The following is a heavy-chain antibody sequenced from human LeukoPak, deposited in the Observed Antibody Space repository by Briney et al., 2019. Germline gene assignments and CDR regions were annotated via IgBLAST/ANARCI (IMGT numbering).Heavy chain of an antibody. CDR3: AKGSYYDSSGYLDY. D-gene: IGHD3-22*01. Sequence: PGGSLRLSCAASGVTFSGYSMNCVRQAPGKGLEWVSAITATSLHIYYADSVKGRFTISRDNAKNSLYLQMNSLRAEDTALYYCAKGSYYDSSGYLDYWGQGTLVTVSS. CDR1: GVTFSGYS. CDR2: ITATSLHI. J-gene: IGHJ4*02. V-gene: IGHV3-21*04.